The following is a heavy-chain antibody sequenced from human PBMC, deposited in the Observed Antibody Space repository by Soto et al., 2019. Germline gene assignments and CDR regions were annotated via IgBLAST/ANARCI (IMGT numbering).Heavy chain of an antibody. CDR1: GGSISSGGYY. V-gene: IGHV4-31*03. CDR3: AGDHLGWLLQSLSYYYYGWAV. D-gene: IGHD3-22*01. CDR2: IYYSGST. J-gene: IGHJ6*02. Sequence: SETLSLTCTVSGGSISSGGYYWSWIRQHPGKGLEWIGYIYYSGSTYYNPSLKSRVTISVDTSKNQFSLKLSSVTAADTAVYYGAGDHLGWLLQSLSYYYYGWAVWGQGTTVTVSS.